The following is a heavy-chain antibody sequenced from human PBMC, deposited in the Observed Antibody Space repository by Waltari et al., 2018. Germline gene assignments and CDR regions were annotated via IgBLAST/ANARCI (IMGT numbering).Heavy chain of an antibody. CDR2: IIPVFGTA. Sequence: QVQLVQSGAEVKKPGSSVKVSCKASVGTFSSYAISWVRQAPGPGLEWMGVIIPVFGTANCEQKFQGRVTSTADESTSTAYMELSSLRSEDTALYYCARLCSSTSTYCDYWGQGTLVTVSS. D-gene: IGHD2-2*01. CDR1: VGTFSSYA. V-gene: IGHV1-69*12. CDR3: ARLCSSTSTYCDY. J-gene: IGHJ4*02.